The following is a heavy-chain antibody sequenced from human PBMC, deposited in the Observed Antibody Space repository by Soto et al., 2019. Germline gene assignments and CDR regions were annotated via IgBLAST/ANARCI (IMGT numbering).Heavy chain of an antibody. J-gene: IGHJ4*02. Sequence: HSLSVTCATSRSRVSKKSFSWEPIKQSPSRGLEWLGMTYYRSQWSSNCAGSVKSRITINPDTSKNQVSLHLRSVTPDHTAMYSCARTVHYLVDYCGLGTLV. V-gene: IGHV6-1*01. D-gene: IGHD6-6*01. CDR2: TYYRSQWSS. CDR3: ARTVHYLVDY. CDR1: RSRVSKKSFS.